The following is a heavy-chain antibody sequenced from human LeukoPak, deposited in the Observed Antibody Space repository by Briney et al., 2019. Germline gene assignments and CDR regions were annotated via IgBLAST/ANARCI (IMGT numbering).Heavy chain of an antibody. CDR3: ARALVAGVTLNALDI. Sequence: GGSLRLSCAASGFTFSSYEMNWVRQAPGKGLEWVSYISSSGSTIYYADSVKGRFTISRDNAKKTLYVQMNSLRAEDTAVYYCARALVAGVTLNALDIWGRGTMVTVSS. D-gene: IGHD2-15*01. V-gene: IGHV3-48*03. CDR2: ISSSGSTI. CDR1: GFTFSSYE. J-gene: IGHJ3*02.